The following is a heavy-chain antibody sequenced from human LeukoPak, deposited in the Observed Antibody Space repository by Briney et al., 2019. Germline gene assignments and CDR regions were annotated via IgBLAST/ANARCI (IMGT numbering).Heavy chain of an antibody. D-gene: IGHD6-25*01. V-gene: IGHV3-74*01. CDR2: VNGPGDWT. CDR3: AREVFEGQRQSDAFDV. J-gene: IGHJ3*01. CDR1: GFTFSSHW. Sequence: GGSLRLSCAASGFTFSSHWMHWVRQAPGEGLVWVSRVNGPGDWTHYADSVRGRFIISRDNAENAISLQMNNLRAEDTAVYFCAREVFEGQRQSDAFDVWGQGTMVTVSS.